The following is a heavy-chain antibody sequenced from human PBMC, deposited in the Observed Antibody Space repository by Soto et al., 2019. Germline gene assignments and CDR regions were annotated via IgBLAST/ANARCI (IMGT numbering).Heavy chain of an antibody. V-gene: IGHV4-34*01. CDR1: NGSFTGHY. Sequence: QVQLQQWGAGLLKPSETLSLTCGVYNGSFTGHYWAWIRQAPGKGLEGIGEINHSGFANYNPSLKSRVAISLDTSKTQFSLSLTSVTVADRAIDYCARGHGRVAHWGQGPRVNVSS. CDR2: INHSGFA. CDR3: ARGHGRVAH. J-gene: IGHJ4*02.